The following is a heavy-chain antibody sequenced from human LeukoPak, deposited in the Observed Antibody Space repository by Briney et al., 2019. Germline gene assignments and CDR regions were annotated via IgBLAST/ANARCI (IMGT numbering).Heavy chain of an antibody. CDR3: ARDSLTLIVGRQRRGLDY. Sequence: PGGSLRLSCTASGFTFSTNSMNWVRQAPGKGLEWVSSIRSSASYINYADSVKGRFTISRDNAKNSLFLQMNSLRAEDTAIYYCARDSLTLIVGRQRRGLDYWGQGTLVTVSS. J-gene: IGHJ4*02. CDR2: IRSSASYI. V-gene: IGHV3-21*01. D-gene: IGHD3-22*01. CDR1: GFTFSTNS.